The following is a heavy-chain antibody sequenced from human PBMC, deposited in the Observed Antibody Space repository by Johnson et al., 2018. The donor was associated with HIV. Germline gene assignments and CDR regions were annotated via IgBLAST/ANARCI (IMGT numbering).Heavy chain of an antibody. CDR3: AKGRNTYGADVFDV. CDR2: ISSAGTDK. D-gene: IGHD4/OR15-4a*01. V-gene: IGHV3-30*18. CDR1: GFTFSSYG. Sequence: QVQLVESGGGVDQPGRSLRLSCAASGFTFSSYGMHWVRQAPGKGLEWVAVISSAGTDKYYADSVKGRFTISRDNSKNTLYLQMNSLRVEDTAVYYCAKGRNTYGADVFDVWGQGTVVTVSS. J-gene: IGHJ3*01.